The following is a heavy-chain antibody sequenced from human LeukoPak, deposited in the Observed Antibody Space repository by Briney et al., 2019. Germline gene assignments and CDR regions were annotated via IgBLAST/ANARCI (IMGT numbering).Heavy chain of an antibody. Sequence: PGGSLTLSCAASGFSFSSYAMSWVRQTPGKGLDWVSAVSGSGTDTFYDNSVKGRFTISRDNSKNTLYLQMNDLRAEDTAIYYRAKRKFYGSGSVFVSHAFDFWGQGTMVTVSS. J-gene: IGHJ3*01. D-gene: IGHD3-10*01. CDR1: GFSFSSYA. V-gene: IGHV3-23*01. CDR3: AKRKFYGSGSVFVSHAFDF. CDR2: VSGSGTDT.